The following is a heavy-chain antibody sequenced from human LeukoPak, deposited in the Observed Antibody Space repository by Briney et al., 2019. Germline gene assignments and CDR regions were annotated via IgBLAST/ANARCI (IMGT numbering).Heavy chain of an antibody. D-gene: IGHD1-1*01. Sequence: SETLSLTCAVYGGSFSGYYWSWIRQPPGKGLEWIGEINHSGSTNYNPSLKSRVTISVDTSKIQFSLKLSSVTAADTAVYYCARGRWSYFDYWGQGTLVTVSS. CDR1: GGSFSGYY. V-gene: IGHV4-34*01. CDR2: INHSGST. J-gene: IGHJ4*02. CDR3: ARGRWSYFDY.